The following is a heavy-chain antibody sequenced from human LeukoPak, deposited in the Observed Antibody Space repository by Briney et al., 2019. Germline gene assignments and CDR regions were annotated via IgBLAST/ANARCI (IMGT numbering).Heavy chain of an antibody. J-gene: IGHJ6*03. V-gene: IGHV1-46*01. Sequence: ASVKVSCKASGYTFTSYYSHWERQAPGQGPEWMGIINPSGGSTSYAQKFQGRVTMTRDTSTSTVYMELSSLRSEDTAVYYCARYLSRRGLYSSSSDYYYMDVWGKGTTVTVSS. D-gene: IGHD6-6*01. CDR2: INPSGGST. CDR3: ARYLSRRGLYSSSSDYYYMDV. CDR1: GYTFTSYY.